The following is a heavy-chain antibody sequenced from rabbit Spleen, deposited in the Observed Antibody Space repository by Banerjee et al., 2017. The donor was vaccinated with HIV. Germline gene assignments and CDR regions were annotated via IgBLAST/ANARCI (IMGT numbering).Heavy chain of an antibody. CDR2: INTGSGGT. Sequence: QSLEESGGDLVKPGASLTLTCTASGFSFSSSYWICWVRQAPGKGLEWIGCINTGSGGTYYASWAKGRFTISKTSSTTVTLQMTSLTAADTATYFCARDTGTSFSTYGMDLWGQGTLVTVS. V-gene: IGHV1S40*01. CDR1: GFSFSSSYW. J-gene: IGHJ6*01. D-gene: IGHD8-1*01. CDR3: ARDTGTSFSTYGMDL.